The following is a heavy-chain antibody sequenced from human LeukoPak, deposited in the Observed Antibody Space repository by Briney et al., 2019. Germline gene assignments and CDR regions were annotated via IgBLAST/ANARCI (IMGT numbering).Heavy chain of an antibody. D-gene: IGHD4-17*01. CDR2: INPSGGST. CDR3: ARSDYDPYMDV. CDR1: GYTFTSYY. J-gene: IGHJ6*03. V-gene: IGHV1-46*01. Sequence: ASVKVSCKASGYTFTSYYMHWVRQAPGQGLEWMGIINPSGGSTSYAQKFQGRVTMTRDMSTSTAYMELSSLRSEDTAVYYCARSDYDPYMDVWGKGTTVTVSS.